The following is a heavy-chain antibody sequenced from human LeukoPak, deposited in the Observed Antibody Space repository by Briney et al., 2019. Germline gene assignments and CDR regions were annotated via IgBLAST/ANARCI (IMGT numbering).Heavy chain of an antibody. J-gene: IGHJ5*02. CDR2: ISSSGSTI. CDR1: GFTFSDYY. V-gene: IGHV3-11*04. CDR3: ARYSNYYNWFDP. D-gene: IGHD4-11*01. Sequence: GGSLRLSCAAPGFTFSDYYMSWIRQAPGKGLEWVSYISSSGSTIYYADSVKGRFTISRDSAKNSLYLQMNSLRAEDTAVYYCARYSNYYNWFDPWGQGTLVTVSS.